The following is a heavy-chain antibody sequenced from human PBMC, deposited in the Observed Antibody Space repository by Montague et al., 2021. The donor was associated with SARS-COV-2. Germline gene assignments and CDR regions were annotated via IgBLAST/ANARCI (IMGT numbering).Heavy chain of an antibody. V-gene: IGHV4-34*01. J-gene: IGHJ4*02. CDR2: INHRGTS. D-gene: IGHD3-22*01. CDR3: ARGRQHFNMIVVVMTGGEYYFDY. Sequence: SETLSLTCAVYGGSFSDYYWSWIRQPPGKGLEWIGEINHRGTSKYNPSLKSRVSISLDTSKNHFSPYLSSVTAADTAVYYCARGRQHFNMIVVVMTGGEYYFDYWGQGTLVTVSS. CDR1: GGSFSDYY.